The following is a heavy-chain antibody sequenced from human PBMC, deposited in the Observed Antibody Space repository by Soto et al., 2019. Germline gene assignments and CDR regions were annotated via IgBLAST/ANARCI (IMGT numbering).Heavy chain of an antibody. Sequence: PSETLSLTCTVSGGSISSADYYWSWVRQPPGKGLEWIGYIYYSGSTFFNPSLKSRVTISKDTSRNQFSLRLNSVTAADTAVYYCDRAIAVTIGGMDVWGQGTKVTVSS. V-gene: IGHV4-30-4*01. CDR1: GGSISSADYY. CDR2: IYYSGST. J-gene: IGHJ6*02. CDR3: DRAIAVTIGGMDV. D-gene: IGHD5-12*01.